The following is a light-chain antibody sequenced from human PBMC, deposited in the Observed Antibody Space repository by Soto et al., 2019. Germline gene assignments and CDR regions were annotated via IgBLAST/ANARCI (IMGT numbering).Light chain of an antibody. CDR3: QHYGNSPRM. CDR1: QSVSSN. CDR2: GAS. J-gene: IGKJ1*01. Sequence: EIRMTQSPATLSVSPGERATLPCRASQSVSSNLAWYQQKPGQAPGFLIYGASSRATGLPARFSGSGSGTDFTLTISRLEPEDFAVYYCQHYGNSPRMFCQGTKVDIK. V-gene: IGKV3-15*01.